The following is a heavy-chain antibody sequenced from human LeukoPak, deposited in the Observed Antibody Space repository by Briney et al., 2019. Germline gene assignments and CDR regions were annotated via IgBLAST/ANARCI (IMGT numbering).Heavy chain of an antibody. CDR2: IIPILGIA. V-gene: IGHV1-69*04. J-gene: IGHJ4*02. Sequence: SVKVSCKASGGTFTSYAISWVRQAPGQGLELMGRIIPILGIANYAQKFQGRVTITADKSTSTAYMELSSLRSEDTAVYYCARDRDSSGWHVADYWGQGTLVTVSS. CDR1: GGTFTSYA. CDR3: ARDRDSSGWHVADY. D-gene: IGHD6-19*01.